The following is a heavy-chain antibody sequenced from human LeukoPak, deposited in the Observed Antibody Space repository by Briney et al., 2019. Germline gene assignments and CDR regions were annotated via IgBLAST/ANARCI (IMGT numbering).Heavy chain of an antibody. D-gene: IGHD3-9*01. V-gene: IGHV3-15*01. CDR1: GFTFSNAW. J-gene: IGHJ4*02. CDR3: TTAFPGLLRYFDWLLTNPDY. Sequence: GGSLRLYCAASGFTFSNAWMSWVRQAPGKGLEWVGRIKSKTDGGTTDYAAPVKGRFTISRDDSKNTLYLQMNSLKTEDTAVYYCTTAFPGLLRYFDWLLTNPDYWGQGTLVTVSS. CDR2: IKSKTDGGTT.